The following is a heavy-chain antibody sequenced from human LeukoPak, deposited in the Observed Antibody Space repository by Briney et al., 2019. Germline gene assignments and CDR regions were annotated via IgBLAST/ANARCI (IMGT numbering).Heavy chain of an antibody. CDR3: ATNGVTFGGVIVMGAFDI. CDR2: FDPEDGET. Sequence: ASVKVSCKVPGYTLTELSMHWVRQAPGKGLEWMGGFDPEDGETIYAQKFQGRVTMTEDTSTDTAYMELSRLRSEDTAVYYCATNGVTFGGVIVMGAFDIWGQGTMVTVSS. V-gene: IGHV1-24*01. J-gene: IGHJ3*02. CDR1: GYTLTELS. D-gene: IGHD3-16*02.